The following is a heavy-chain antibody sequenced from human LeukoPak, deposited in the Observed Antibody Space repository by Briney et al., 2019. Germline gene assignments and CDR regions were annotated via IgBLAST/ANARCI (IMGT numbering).Heavy chain of an antibody. CDR1: GGSFSGYY. Sequence: SETLSLTCAVYGGSFSGYYWSWIRQPPGKGLEWIGYIYYSGSTNYNPSLKSRVTISVDTSKNQFSLKLSSVTAADTAVYYCARVRYGSGSYSTYYFDYWGQGTLVTVSS. CDR3: ARVRYGSGSYSTYYFDY. V-gene: IGHV4-59*01. D-gene: IGHD3-10*01. J-gene: IGHJ4*02. CDR2: IYYSGST.